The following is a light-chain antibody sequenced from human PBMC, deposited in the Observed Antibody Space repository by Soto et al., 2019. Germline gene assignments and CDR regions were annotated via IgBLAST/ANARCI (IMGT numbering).Light chain of an antibody. Sequence: EIVITQSPATLSVSPGERATLSCRASQSVGSDLAWYQQKPGQAPRLLIYGVSRRAPGIPDSFSGSGTGTDFTLTISRLEPEDFAVYYCHEYDGWTFGQGTKVDIK. V-gene: IGKV3D-15*01. CDR2: GVS. CDR3: HEYDGWT. CDR1: QSVGSD. J-gene: IGKJ1*01.